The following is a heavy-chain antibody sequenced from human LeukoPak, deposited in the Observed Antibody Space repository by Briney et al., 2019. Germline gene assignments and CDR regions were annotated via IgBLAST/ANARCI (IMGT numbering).Heavy chain of an antibody. CDR2: INYSGNT. Sequence: SETLSLTCAVYGGSFSTYSWSWIRQPPGKGLEWIGDINYSGNTNYNPSFKSRVIASIDTSKDQFSLKLNSVTAGDTAVYYCARHVDMTTVNYHYLDVWGKGTTVTVSS. J-gene: IGHJ6*03. CDR3: ARHVDMTTVNYHYLDV. D-gene: IGHD4-11*01. V-gene: IGHV4-34*01. CDR1: GGSFSTYS.